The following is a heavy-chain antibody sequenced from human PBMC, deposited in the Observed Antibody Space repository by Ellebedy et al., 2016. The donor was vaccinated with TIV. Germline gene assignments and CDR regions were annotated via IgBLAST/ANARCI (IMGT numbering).Heavy chain of an antibody. V-gene: IGHV4-39*01. CDR2: IYYSGST. J-gene: IGHJ4*02. D-gene: IGHD2-2*01. Sequence: GSLRLXXTVSGGSISSSSYYWGWIRQPPGKGLEWIGSIYYSGSTYYNPSLKSRVTISVDTSKNQFSLKLSSVTAADTAVYYCAVGSTEFDYWGQGTLVTVSS. CDR3: AVGSTEFDY. CDR1: GGSISSSSYY.